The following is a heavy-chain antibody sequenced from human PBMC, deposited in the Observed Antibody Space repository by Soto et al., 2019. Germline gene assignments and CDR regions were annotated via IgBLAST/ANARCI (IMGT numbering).Heavy chain of an antibody. CDR2: IKSRALGGTT. CDR3: TTDSYSTMVEVRFDY. Sequence: GGSLRLSWAGSGFPFSNAWINWVRHVQGKGLEWVGRIKSRALGGTTDFAAPVRGRFAITRDDSRNVAYMQMNSLYTEDTAVYYCTTDSYSTMVEVRFDYWGHGTLVTVSS. CDR1: GFPFSNAW. J-gene: IGHJ4*01. V-gene: IGHV3-15*07. D-gene: IGHD3-10*01.